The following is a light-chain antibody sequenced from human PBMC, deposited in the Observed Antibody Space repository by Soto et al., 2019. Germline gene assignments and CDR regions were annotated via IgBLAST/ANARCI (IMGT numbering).Light chain of an antibody. CDR3: QSYDSSLSGSSV. CDR1: SSNIGAGYD. Sequence: QAVVTQPPSVSGAPGQRVTISCTGSSSNIGAGYDVHWYQHLPGAAPKLLIYGDNKRPSGVPDRFSGFKSGTSASLAITGLQAEDEADYYCQSYDSSLSGSSVFGTGTKLTVL. J-gene: IGLJ1*01. V-gene: IGLV1-40*01. CDR2: GDN.